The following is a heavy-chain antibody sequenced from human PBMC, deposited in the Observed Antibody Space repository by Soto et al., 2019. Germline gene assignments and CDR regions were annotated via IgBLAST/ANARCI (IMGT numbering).Heavy chain of an antibody. D-gene: IGHD3-16*01. CDR3: ARIGVSSGHESPDFDS. Sequence: QVQLVQSGAEVKKPGASVKVSCKASGYTFNFYGLTWVRQAPGQGLEWMGWISGFNGNTNYAADLQGRVTMTTDTSTSTAYMELRGLRSDETAVYYCARIGVSSGHESPDFDSWGQGTLVTVSS. CDR1: GYTFNFYG. J-gene: IGHJ4*02. V-gene: IGHV1-18*01. CDR2: ISGFNGNT.